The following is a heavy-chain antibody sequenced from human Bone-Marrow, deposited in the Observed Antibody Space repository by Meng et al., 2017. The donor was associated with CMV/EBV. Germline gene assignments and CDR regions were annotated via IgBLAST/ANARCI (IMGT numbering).Heavy chain of an antibody. J-gene: IGHJ4*02. CDR3: ARVAQLLYPLLLDY. D-gene: IGHD2-2*02. Sequence: GGSLRLSCAASGITFSSYSMNWVRQAPGKGLEWVSSISSSSSYIYYADSVKGRFTISRDNAKNSLYLQMNSLRAEDTAVYYCARVAQLLYPLLLDYWGQGTLVTVSS. V-gene: IGHV3-21*01. CDR2: ISSSSSYI. CDR1: GITFSSYS.